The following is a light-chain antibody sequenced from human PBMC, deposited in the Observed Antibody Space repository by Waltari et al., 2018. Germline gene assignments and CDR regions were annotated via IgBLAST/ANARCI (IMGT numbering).Light chain of an antibody. Sequence: DIQMTQSPSTLSASVGDRVTITCRASQSIGSLLAWYQQKPGKAPKLLIYDASSLESGVPSRFSGSGSGTEFTLTINSLQPDDFATYSCQQSHSMPWTFGQGTKVEIK. CDR1: QSIGSL. CDR2: DAS. CDR3: QQSHSMPWT. J-gene: IGKJ1*01. V-gene: IGKV1-5*01.